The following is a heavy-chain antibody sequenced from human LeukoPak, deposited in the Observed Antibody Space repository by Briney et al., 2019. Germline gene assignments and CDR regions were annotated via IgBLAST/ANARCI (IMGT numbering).Heavy chain of an antibody. CDR1: GFTFSSYA. CDR2: ISYDGSNK. J-gene: IGHJ3*02. Sequence: PGGSLRLSCAASGFTFSSYAMHWVRQAPGKGLEWVAVISYDGSNKYYADSVKGRFTISRDNSKNTLYLQMNSLRAEDTAVYYCARSEWPDAFDIWGQGTMVTVSS. CDR3: ARSEWPDAFDI. D-gene: IGHD3-3*01. V-gene: IGHV3-30*14.